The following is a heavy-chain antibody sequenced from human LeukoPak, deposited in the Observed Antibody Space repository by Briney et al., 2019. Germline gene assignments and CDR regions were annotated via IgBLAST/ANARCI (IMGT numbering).Heavy chain of an antibody. J-gene: IGHJ4*02. CDR1: GFTLRSYA. CDR3: ARDTVKAPAYYFDY. V-gene: IGHV3-30*04. Sequence: PGGSLRLSCVASGFTLRSYAMHWVRQAPGKGLEWVAVISYDGSNKYYADSVKGRFTISRDNSKNTLYLQMNSLRAEDTAVYYCARDTVKAPAYYFDYWGQGTLVTVSS. CDR2: ISYDGSNK.